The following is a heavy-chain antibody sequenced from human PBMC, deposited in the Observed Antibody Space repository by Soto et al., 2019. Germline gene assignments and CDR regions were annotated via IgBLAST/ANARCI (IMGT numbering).Heavy chain of an antibody. CDR3: ARESEDLTSNFDY. V-gene: IGHV3-21*01. J-gene: IGHJ4*02. CDR1: GFTFSRYS. Sequence: GGSLRLSXAASGFTFSRYSMNWVRQAPGKGLEWVSSISSTTNYIYYADSMKGRFTVSRDNAKNSVYLDMNSLSAEDTAVYYCARESEDLTSNFDYWGQGTLVTVSS. CDR2: ISSTTNYI.